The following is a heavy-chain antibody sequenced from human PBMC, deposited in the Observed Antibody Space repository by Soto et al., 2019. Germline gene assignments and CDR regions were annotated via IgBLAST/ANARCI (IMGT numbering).Heavy chain of an antibody. CDR3: AKDVDDSSGYYYVGLYYFDY. CDR1: GFTISSYG. Sequence: GGSLRLSCAASGFTISSYGMHWVRQAPGKGLEWVAVISYDGSNKYYADSVKGRFTISRDNSKNTLYLQMNSLRAEDTAVYYCAKDVDDSSGYYYVGLYYFDYWGQGTLVNVSS. V-gene: IGHV3-30*18. CDR2: ISYDGSNK. D-gene: IGHD3-22*01. J-gene: IGHJ4*02.